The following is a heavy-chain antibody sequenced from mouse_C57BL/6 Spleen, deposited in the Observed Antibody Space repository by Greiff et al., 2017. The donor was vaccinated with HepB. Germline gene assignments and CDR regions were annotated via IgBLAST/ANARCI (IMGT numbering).Heavy chain of an antibody. Sequence: DVHLMESGGDLVKPGGSLKLSCAASGFTFSSYGMSWVRQTPDKRLEWVATISSGGSYTYYPDSVKGRFTISRDNAKNTLYLQMSSLKSEDTAMYYCARQGVTGTWYFDVWGTGTTVTVSS. CDR1: GFTFSSYG. CDR3: ARQGVTGTWYFDV. D-gene: IGHD4-1*01. CDR2: ISSGGSYT. V-gene: IGHV5-6*01. J-gene: IGHJ1*03.